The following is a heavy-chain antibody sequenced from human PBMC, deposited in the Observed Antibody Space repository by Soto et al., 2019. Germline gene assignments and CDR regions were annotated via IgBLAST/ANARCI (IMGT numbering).Heavy chain of an antibody. Sequence: GASVKVSCKASGCTFTSYYMHWVRQAPGQGLEWMGIINPSGGSTSYAQKFQGRVTMTRDTSTSTVYMELSSLRSEDTAVYYCARDRGIVVVPAAYYYYYGMDVWGQGTTVTVSS. CDR3: ARDRGIVVVPAAYYYYYGMDV. D-gene: IGHD2-2*01. V-gene: IGHV1-46*01. J-gene: IGHJ6*02. CDR1: GCTFTSYY. CDR2: INPSGGST.